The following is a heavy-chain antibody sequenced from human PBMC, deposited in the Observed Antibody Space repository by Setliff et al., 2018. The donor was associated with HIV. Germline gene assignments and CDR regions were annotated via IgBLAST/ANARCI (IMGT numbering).Heavy chain of an antibody. D-gene: IGHD2-2*01. J-gene: IGHJ5*02. Sequence: PSETLSLTCTVSGDSISTDYWTWIRQPPGKGLEWIGYIYNSASTSYNPSLKSRVTISADSSKRQFSLKLNSVTAADTAVYYCARRAVQDGSITSSNWFDPWGQGTLVTVSS. CDR1: GDSISTDY. V-gene: IGHV4-4*09. CDR2: IYNSAST. CDR3: ARRAVQDGSITSSNWFDP.